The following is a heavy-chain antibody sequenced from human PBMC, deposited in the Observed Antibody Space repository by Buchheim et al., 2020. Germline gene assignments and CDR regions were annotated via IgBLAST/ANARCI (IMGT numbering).Heavy chain of an antibody. V-gene: IGHV3-21*01. Sequence: EVQLVESGGGLVEPGGSLRLSCAASGFSFSGYSMNWVRQAPGEGLEWVSIISSGSDDIHTADTVKGRFTISRDNAKKQQALQMNSLRLEDTAVYYCARGEVEETRFLDSWGQGTL. CDR1: GFSFSGYS. D-gene: IGHD1-1*01. J-gene: IGHJ4*02. CDR3: ARGEVEETRFLDS. CDR2: ISSGSDDI.